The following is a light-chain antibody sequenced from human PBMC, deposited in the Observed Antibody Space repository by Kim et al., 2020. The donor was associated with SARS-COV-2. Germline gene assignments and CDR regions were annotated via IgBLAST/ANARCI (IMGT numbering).Light chain of an antibody. CDR3: QSRDSGGRVI. Sequence: SSELTQDPAVSVALGQTVSITCQGDSLRTYYATWYQQKPRQAPVLVIYGKNNRPSGIPDRFSGSASGNTASLTITGAQAEDEADFYCQSRDSGGRVIFGGGTQLTVL. J-gene: IGLJ2*01. V-gene: IGLV3-19*01. CDR2: GKN. CDR1: SLRTYY.